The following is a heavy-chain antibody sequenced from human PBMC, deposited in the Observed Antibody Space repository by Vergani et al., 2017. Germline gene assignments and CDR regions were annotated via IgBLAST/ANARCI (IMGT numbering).Heavy chain of an antibody. J-gene: IGHJ4*02. CDR2: ISAYNGNT. CDR1: GYTFTSYG. D-gene: IGHD4-17*01. CDR3: ATADPTMTTVTTWDY. V-gene: IGHV1-18*04. Sequence: QVQLVQSGAEVKKPGASVKVSCKASGYTFTSYGISWVRQAPGQGLEWMGWISAYNGNTNYAQKLQGRVTMTTDTSTSTAYMELSSLRSEDTAVYYCATADPTMTTVTTWDYWGQGTLVTVSS.